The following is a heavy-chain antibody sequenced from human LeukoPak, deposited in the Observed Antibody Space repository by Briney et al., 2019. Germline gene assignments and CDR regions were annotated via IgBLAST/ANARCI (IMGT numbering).Heavy chain of an antibody. CDR2: IYHSGST. CDR3: ARGATWVDY. Sequence: SETLSLTCVVSGVSISSAGYSWSWLRQPPGKGLEWIGYIYHSGSTHYNPSLRSRVTMSVDRSKNQFSLRLTSVTGADTAVYYCARGATWVDYWGQGILVTVSS. D-gene: IGHD7-27*01. V-gene: IGHV4-30-2*01. J-gene: IGHJ4*02. CDR1: GVSISSAGYS.